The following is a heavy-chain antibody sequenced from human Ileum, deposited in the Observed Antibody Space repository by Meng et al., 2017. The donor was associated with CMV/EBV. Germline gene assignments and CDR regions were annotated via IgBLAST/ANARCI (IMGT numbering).Heavy chain of an antibody. Sequence: QLQLQESAPVLVKPSDTLSLTCTVSRGSISSTPYYWGWIRQPPGKGLEWIGSLYYSGSTYYNPSLKSRVTISLDTSKNQFSLKVTSVTAADTAVYYCARDTGTHLWLFWGQGTLVTVSS. CDR1: RGSISSTPYY. CDR3: ARDTGTHLWLF. CDR2: LYYSGST. V-gene: IGHV4-39*07. J-gene: IGHJ4*02. D-gene: IGHD3-22*01.